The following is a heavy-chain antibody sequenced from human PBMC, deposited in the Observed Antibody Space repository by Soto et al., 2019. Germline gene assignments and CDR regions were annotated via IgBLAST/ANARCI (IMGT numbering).Heavy chain of an antibody. CDR2: IIPIFGSP. CDR1: GGTFSSYA. V-gene: IGHV1-69*13. CDR3: AKARSSTAYYFDY. Sequence: ASVKVCCKASGGTFSSYAITWVRQAPGQGLEWMGGIIPIFGSPDYAQKFQGRVTITADESTSTAYMELSSLRSEDTAVYYCAKARSSTAYYFDYWGQGTLVTVSS. D-gene: IGHD2-2*01. J-gene: IGHJ4*02.